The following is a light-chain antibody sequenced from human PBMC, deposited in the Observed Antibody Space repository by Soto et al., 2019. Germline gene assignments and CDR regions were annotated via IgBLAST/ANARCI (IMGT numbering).Light chain of an antibody. CDR2: NNN. J-gene: IGLJ1*01. V-gene: IGLV1-44*01. Sequence: VLTQPPSASGTPGQTVIISCSGSRSDIGSNSVNWYQHLPGTAPKLLIYNNNQRPSGVPDRFSGSKSGTSASLAISGLQSEDEADYYCAAWDDSLTGPVFGTGTKVTVL. CDR3: AAWDDSLTGPV. CDR1: RSDIGSNS.